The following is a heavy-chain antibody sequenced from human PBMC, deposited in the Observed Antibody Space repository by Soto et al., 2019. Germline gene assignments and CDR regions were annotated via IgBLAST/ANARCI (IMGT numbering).Heavy chain of an antibody. Sequence: GESLKISCKGSGYSFTSYWISWVRQMPGKGLEWMGRIDPSDSYTNYSPSFQGHVTISADKSISTAYLQWSSLKASDTAMYYCARTTDEYYDVLTGYYFAYYYYYGMDVWGQGTTVTVSS. CDR3: ARTTDEYYDVLTGYYFAYYYYYGMDV. D-gene: IGHD3-9*01. J-gene: IGHJ6*02. CDR2: IDPSDSYT. CDR1: GYSFTSYW. V-gene: IGHV5-10-1*01.